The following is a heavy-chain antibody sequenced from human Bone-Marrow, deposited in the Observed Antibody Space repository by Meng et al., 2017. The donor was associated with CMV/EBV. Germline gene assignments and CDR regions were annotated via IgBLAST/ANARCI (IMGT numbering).Heavy chain of an antibody. J-gene: IGHJ3*02. D-gene: IGHD2-2*01. CDR2: IYSGGSAT. CDR1: GFTFSTHA. V-gene: IGHV3-23*03. Sequence: GESLKISCAASGFTFSTHAMSWVRQAPGKGLNWVSIIYSGGSATYYADSVKGRFTISRDDSKNTLYLQMNSLRAEDTAVYYCAKLVVPAASGDAFDIWGQGTRVTVSS. CDR3: AKLVVPAASGDAFDI.